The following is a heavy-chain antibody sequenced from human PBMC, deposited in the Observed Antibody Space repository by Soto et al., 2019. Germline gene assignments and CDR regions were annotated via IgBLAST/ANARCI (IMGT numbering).Heavy chain of an antibody. V-gene: IGHV3-7*01. CDR3: ARVKRGYSYGDAFDI. J-gene: IGHJ3*02. CDR2: IKQDGSEK. Sequence: GGSLRLSCAASGFTFSSYWMSWVRQAPGKGLEWVANIKQDGSEKYYVESVKGRFTISRDNAKNSLYLQMNSLRAEDTAVYYCARVKRGYSYGDAFDIWGQGTMVTVSS. D-gene: IGHD5-18*01. CDR1: GFTFSSYW.